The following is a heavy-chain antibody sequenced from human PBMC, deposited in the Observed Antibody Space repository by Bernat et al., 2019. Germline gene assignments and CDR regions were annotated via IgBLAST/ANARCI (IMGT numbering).Heavy chain of an antibody. D-gene: IGHD4-17*01. CDR3: TRDPGAATLDS. CDR1: GYTFTSYT. CDR2: ITTHNGNT. V-gene: IGHV1-18*04. J-gene: IGHJ4*02. Sequence: QVQLVQSGAEVKKPGASVTVSCKASGYTFTSYTITWVRQAPGQGPEWMGGITTHNGNTNYARSLQGRVTLTTDTSTATAYMELRSLRFDDTAIYYCTRDPGAATLDSWGQGTLVIVSS.